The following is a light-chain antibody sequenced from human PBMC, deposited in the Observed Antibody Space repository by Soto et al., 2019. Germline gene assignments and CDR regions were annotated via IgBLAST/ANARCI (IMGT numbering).Light chain of an antibody. CDR2: ENN. CDR1: SSNIGNNY. V-gene: IGLV1-51*02. J-gene: IGLJ2*01. Sequence: QSVLTQPPSVSAAPGQKVTISCSGSSSNIGNNYVSWYQQLPGTAPKLLIYENNKRPSGIPDRFSGSKSGTSATPGITGLQTGDEADYYCGTWDSSLSAGVVFGGGTKLTVL. CDR3: GTWDSSLSAGVV.